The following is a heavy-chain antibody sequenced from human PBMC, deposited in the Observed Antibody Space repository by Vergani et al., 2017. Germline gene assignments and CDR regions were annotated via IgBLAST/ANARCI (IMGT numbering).Heavy chain of an antibody. V-gene: IGHV3-30*02. CDR3: AKDLDDILTGPFDY. Sequence: QVQLVESGGGVVQPGGSPRLSCAASGFTFSSYGMHWVRQGPGKGLEWVAFIRYDGSNKYYADSVKGRVTISRDNSKNTLYLQMNSLRAEGTAVYYCAKDLDDILTGPFDYWGQGTLVTVSS. CDR1: GFTFSSYG. D-gene: IGHD3-9*01. J-gene: IGHJ4*02. CDR2: IRYDGSNK.